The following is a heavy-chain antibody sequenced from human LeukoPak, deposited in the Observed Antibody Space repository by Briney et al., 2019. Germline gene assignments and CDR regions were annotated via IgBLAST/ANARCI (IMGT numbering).Heavy chain of an antibody. V-gene: IGHV4-4*07. D-gene: IGHD3-22*01. CDR2: IYGSGST. Sequence: PSETLSLTCTVSGCSISGYYWSWIRQPAGKGLEWIGRIYGSGSTNYNPSLESRVTMSADTSKDQFSLKLSSVTAADTAIYYCARSTYYYDNLDYWGQGILVTVSS. CDR3: ARSTYYYDNLDY. J-gene: IGHJ4*02. CDR1: GCSISGYY.